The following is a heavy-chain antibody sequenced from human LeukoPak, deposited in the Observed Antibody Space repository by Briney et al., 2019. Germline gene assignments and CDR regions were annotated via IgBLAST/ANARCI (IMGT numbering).Heavy chain of an antibody. J-gene: IGHJ4*02. V-gene: IGHV1-69*01. Sequence: SVKVSCKASGGTFSSYAISWVRQAPGQGLEWMGGIIPIFGTANYAQKFQGRVTITADESTSTAYMELSSLRSEDTAVYYCAKGGDSSGYYYTFDYWGQGTLVTVSS. CDR3: AKGGDSSGYYYTFDY. CDR1: GGTFSSYA. CDR2: IIPIFGTA. D-gene: IGHD3-22*01.